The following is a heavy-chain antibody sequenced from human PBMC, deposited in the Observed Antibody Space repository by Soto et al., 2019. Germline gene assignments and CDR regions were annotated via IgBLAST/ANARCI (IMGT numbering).Heavy chain of an antibody. J-gene: IGHJ6*02. D-gene: IGHD3-3*01. CDR3: AKAPPLRFLEWLLPNYYYGMDV. CDR1: GFTFSSYA. V-gene: IGHV3-23*01. Sequence: EVQLSESGGGLVQPGGSLRLSCAASGFTFSSYAMSWVRQAPGKGLEWVSAISGSGGSTYYADSVKGRFTISRDNSKNTLYLQMNSLRAEDTAVYYCAKAPPLRFLEWLLPNYYYGMDVWGQGTTVTVSS. CDR2: ISGSGGST.